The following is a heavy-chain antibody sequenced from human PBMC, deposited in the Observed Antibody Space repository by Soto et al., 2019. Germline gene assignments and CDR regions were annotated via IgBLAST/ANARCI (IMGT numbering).Heavy chain of an antibody. D-gene: IGHD3-10*01. CDR3: ARDFGY. J-gene: IGHJ4*02. CDR2: INSDGSST. Sequence: PGGSLRLSFAASGFTFSRYWMHWVRQAPGKGLVWFSRINSDGSSTFYADSVKGRFTISRDNAKNTLYLQMNSLRAEDTAVYYCARDFGYWGQGTLVTVSS. V-gene: IGHV3-74*01. CDR1: GFTFSRYW.